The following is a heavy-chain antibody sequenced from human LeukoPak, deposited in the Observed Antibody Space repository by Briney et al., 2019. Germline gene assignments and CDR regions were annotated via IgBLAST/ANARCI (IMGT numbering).Heavy chain of an antibody. CDR1: GGSISSGGYY. CDR3: ARKTTNDFDY. Sequence: SETLSLTCTVSGGSISSGGYYRSWIRQPPGKGLEWIGYIYHSGSTYYNPSLKSRVTISVDRSKNQFSLKLSSVTAADTAVYYCARKTTNDFDYWGQGTLVTVSS. V-gene: IGHV4-30-2*01. J-gene: IGHJ4*02. CDR2: IYHSGST. D-gene: IGHD4-11*01.